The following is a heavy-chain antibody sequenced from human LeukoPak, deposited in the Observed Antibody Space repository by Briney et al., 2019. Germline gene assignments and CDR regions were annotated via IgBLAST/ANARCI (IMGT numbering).Heavy chain of an antibody. CDR2: IYHSGSS. V-gene: IGHV4-30-2*01. J-gene: IGHJ5*02. CDR3: ARRGVYNWFDP. Sequence: PSQTLSLTCAVSGGSISSGGYSWSWLRQPPGTGLEWIGYIYHSGSSYYNPSLKSRVTISVDRSKNQFSLKLSSVTAADTAVYYCARRGVYNWFDPWGQGTLVTVSS. CDR1: GGSISSGGYS. D-gene: IGHD5-12*01.